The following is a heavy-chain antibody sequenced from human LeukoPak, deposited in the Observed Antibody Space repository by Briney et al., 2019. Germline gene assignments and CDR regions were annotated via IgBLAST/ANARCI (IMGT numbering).Heavy chain of an antibody. CDR1: GYTFTSYG. CDR3: ARLIVATILLDY. J-gene: IGHJ4*02. V-gene: IGHV1-18*01. D-gene: IGHD5-12*01. CDR2: ISAYNGNT. Sequence: PLASVKVSCKASGYTFTSYGISWVRQAPGQGLEWMGWISAYNGNTNYAQKLQGRVTMTTDTSTSTAYMELRSLRSDDTAVYFCARLIVATILLDYWGQGTLVTVSS.